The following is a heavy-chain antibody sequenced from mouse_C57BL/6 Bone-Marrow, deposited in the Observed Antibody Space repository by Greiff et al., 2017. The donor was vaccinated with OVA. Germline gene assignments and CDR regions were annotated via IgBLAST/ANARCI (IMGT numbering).Heavy chain of an antibody. CDR3: ARGRYYGHFDY. CDR1: GFTFSSYA. J-gene: IGHJ2*01. V-gene: IGHV5-4*01. CDR2: ISDGGSYT. Sequence: EVQLVQSGGGLVKPGGSLKLSCAASGFTFSSYAMSWVRQTPEKRLEWVATISDGGSYTYYPDNVKGRFTISRDNAKNNLYLQMSHLKSEDTAMYYCARGRYYGHFDYWGQGTTLTVSS. D-gene: IGHD1-1*02.